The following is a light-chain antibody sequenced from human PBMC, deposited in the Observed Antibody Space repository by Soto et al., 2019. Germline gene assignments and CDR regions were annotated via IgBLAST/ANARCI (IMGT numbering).Light chain of an antibody. Sequence: DIVMTQSPDSLAVSLGERATINCKSSQSVLYSSNNKNYLAWYQQKPGQPPKLLIYWASTRESGVPDRFSGSGSGTDFTLTISSLQAEDVAVYYCQQYYSTLVTFGPGTKVGIK. J-gene: IGKJ3*01. CDR2: WAS. V-gene: IGKV4-1*01. CDR3: QQYYSTLVT. CDR1: QSVLYSSNNKNY.